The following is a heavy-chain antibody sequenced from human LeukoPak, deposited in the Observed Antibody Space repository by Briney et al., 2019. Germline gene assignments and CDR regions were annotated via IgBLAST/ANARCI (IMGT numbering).Heavy chain of an antibody. V-gene: IGHV3-21*01. CDR1: GFTFSSYS. CDR3: ARVGYYYGMDV. Sequence: GGSLRLSCAASGFTFSSYSMNWVRQAPGKGLEWVSSISSSTSYIYYADSVKGRFTISRDNAKNSLFLQMNSLRAEDTAVYYCARVGYYYGMDVWGQGTTVTVSS. CDR2: ISSSTSYI. J-gene: IGHJ6*02.